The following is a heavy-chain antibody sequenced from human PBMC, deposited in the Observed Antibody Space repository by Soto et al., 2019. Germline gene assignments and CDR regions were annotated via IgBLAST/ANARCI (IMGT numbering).Heavy chain of an antibody. CDR2: MNPNSGNT. CDR1: GYTFTSYD. D-gene: IGHD2-2*01. J-gene: IGHJ6*03. CDR3: ATLVVRAAIPYSYYYMDV. V-gene: IGHV1-8*01. Sequence: QVQLVQSGAEVKKPGASVKVSCKASGYTFTSYDINWVRQATGQGLEWMGWMNPNSGNTGYAQKFQGRVTMTRNTSIRTAYMELSSLRSEDTAVYYCATLVVRAAIPYSYYYMDVWGKGTTVTVSS.